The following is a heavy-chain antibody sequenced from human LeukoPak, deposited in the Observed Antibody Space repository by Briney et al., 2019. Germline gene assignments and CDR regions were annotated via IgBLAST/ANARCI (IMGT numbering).Heavy chain of an antibody. V-gene: IGHV1-2*02. CDR1: GYTFTGYY. CDR3: ARDDNYGSGQPDD. D-gene: IGHD3-10*01. CDR2: INPNSGGT. J-gene: IGHJ4*02. Sequence: EASVKVSCKTSGYTFTGYYMHWVRQAPGQGLEWMGWINPNSGGTNYAQKFQGRVTMTTDTSTSTVYMELRSLRSDDTAVYYCARDDNYGSGQPDDWGQGTLVTVSS.